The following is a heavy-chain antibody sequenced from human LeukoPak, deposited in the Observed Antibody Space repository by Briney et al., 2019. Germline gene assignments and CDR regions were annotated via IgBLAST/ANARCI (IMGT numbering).Heavy chain of an antibody. V-gene: IGHV3-30-3*01. CDR2: TSSDLNVK. D-gene: IGHD3-10*01. CDR3: AREDYYGSGSPPSLYFDY. J-gene: IGHJ4*02. Sequence: GGSLRLSCAASGFTFRNYVIHWVRQAPGKGLEWVAVTSSDLNVKLYADSVKGRFTISRDNSRSTLYLQMNSLRPEDTAIYYCAREDYYGSGSPPSLYFDYWGQGTLVTVSS. CDR1: GFTFRNYV.